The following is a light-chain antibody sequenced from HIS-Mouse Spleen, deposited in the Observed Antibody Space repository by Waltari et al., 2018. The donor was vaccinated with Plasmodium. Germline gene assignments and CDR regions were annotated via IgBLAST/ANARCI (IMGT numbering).Light chain of an antibody. Sequence: DIQLTQSPSFLSASVGDRVTITCRASQCISSYLAWYQQKPGKAPKFLIYAASTLQSGVPSSFSGSGSGTEFTLTISSLQPEDFATYYCQQLNSYPLTFGGGTKVEIK. J-gene: IGKJ4*01. CDR1: QCISSY. V-gene: IGKV1-9*01. CDR3: QQLNSYPLT. CDR2: AAS.